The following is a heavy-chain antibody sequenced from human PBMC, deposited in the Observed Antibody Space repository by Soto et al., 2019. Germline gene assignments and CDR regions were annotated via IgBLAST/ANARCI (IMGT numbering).Heavy chain of an antibody. Sequence: QPGGSLRLSCAASGFTFSSYGMHWVRQAPGKGLEWVAVISYDGSSKYYADSVKGRFTISRDNSKNTLYLQMNSLRAEVTAVYYCAKDLDIVVVGGLDVWGQGTTVTVSS. V-gene: IGHV3-30*18. CDR2: ISYDGSSK. CDR3: AKDLDIVVVGGLDV. CDR1: GFTFSSYG. D-gene: IGHD2-15*01. J-gene: IGHJ6*02.